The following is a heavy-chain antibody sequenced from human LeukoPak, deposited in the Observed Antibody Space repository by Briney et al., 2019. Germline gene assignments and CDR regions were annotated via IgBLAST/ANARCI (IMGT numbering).Heavy chain of an antibody. Sequence: GGSLRLSCAASGFTFSNYWMHWVRQSPGKGLVWVSRIDSDGSTTTYADSVKGRFTISRDNAKNTLYLQMNSLRADDTAVYYCAGISYDSRAYYDYWGQGTLVTVSS. CDR2: IDSDGSTT. D-gene: IGHD3-22*01. CDR3: AGISYDSRAYYDY. CDR1: GFTFSNYW. V-gene: IGHV3-74*01. J-gene: IGHJ4*02.